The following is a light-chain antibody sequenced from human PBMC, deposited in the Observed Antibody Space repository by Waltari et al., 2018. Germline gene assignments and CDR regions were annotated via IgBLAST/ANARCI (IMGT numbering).Light chain of an antibody. CDR1: KNLGTW. CDR3: QQYSSFST. V-gene: IGKV1-5*03. J-gene: IGKJ2*01. Sequence: DIQMTQSPATLSAAVGDRVTISCRASKNLGTWLAWYQQKPGKAPKLLNYMASSLESGVPSRFSGSGSGTEFTLTISSLQPDDFATYSCQQYSSFSTFGQGTKV. CDR2: MAS.